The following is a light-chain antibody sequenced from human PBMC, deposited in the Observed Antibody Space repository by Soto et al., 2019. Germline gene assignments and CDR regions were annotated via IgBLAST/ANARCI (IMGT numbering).Light chain of an antibody. Sequence: DIQLTQSPSFLSASVGDRVTITCRASQGINSYLAWYQQKPGKAPKLLIYAASTLQSGVPSRFSGSGSGTEFTLSISSLQPEDFATYYCQQGYSTTPITFGQGTRLEIK. CDR1: QGINSY. V-gene: IGKV1-9*01. J-gene: IGKJ5*01. CDR3: QQGYSTTPIT. CDR2: AAS.